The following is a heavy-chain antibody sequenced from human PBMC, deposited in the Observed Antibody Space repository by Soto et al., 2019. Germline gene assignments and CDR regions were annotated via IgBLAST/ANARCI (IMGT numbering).Heavy chain of an antibody. J-gene: IGHJ4*02. CDR1: GFTFSSYG. D-gene: IGHD6-19*01. CDR2: ISYDGSKT. CDR3: AKDPTFGYRSGWYFDY. V-gene: IGHV3-30*18. Sequence: GGSLRLSCAASGFTFSSYGMHWVRQAPGKGLEWVAVISYDGSKTYYADSVKGRFTISRDNSKKTVYLQMNSLRAEDTAVYYCAKDPTFGYRSGWYFDYWGQGTLVTVSS.